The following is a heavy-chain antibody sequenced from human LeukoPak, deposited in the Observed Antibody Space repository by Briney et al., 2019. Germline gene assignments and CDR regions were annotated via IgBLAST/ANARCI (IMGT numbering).Heavy chain of an antibody. CDR3: ARDESPYGDLIDY. Sequence: PGRSLRLSCAASGFTLSSYAMHWVRQAPGKGLEWVAVISYDGSNKYYADSVKGRFTISRDNSKNTLYLQMNSLRAEDTAVYYCARDESPYGDLIDYWGQGTLVTVSS. CDR2: ISYDGSNK. D-gene: IGHD4-17*01. V-gene: IGHV3-30-3*01. CDR1: GFTLSSYA. J-gene: IGHJ4*02.